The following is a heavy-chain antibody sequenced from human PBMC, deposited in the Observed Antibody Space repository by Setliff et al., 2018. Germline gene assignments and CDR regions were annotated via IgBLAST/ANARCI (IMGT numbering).Heavy chain of an antibody. J-gene: IGHJ4*02. D-gene: IGHD2-8*01. CDR3: LRLVRYCTKIACQATSGDEV. V-gene: IGHV1-18*01. Sequence: ASVKVSCKASGYTLSNSILSWVRQAPGQGLEWMGWISAYNGKTYFAQKFQDRNTLTTDTSTNTGYLELRGLRSDDTAVYYCLRLVRYCTKIACQATSGDEVWGLGTLVTVS. CDR2: ISAYNGKT. CDR1: GYTLSNSI.